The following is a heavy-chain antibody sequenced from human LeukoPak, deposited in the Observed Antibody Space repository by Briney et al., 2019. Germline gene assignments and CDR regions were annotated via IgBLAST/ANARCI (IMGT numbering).Heavy chain of an antibody. V-gene: IGHV3-74*01. CDR3: AKRGSSVTTGFGY. D-gene: IGHD4-17*01. CDR2: ITNDGSST. CDR1: GLTFSSHW. J-gene: IGHJ4*02. Sequence: GGSLRLSCAASGLTFSSHWMHWVRQAPGKGLVWVSRITNDGSSTTYADSVKGRFTISRDNAKNMLYLQVNSLRAEDTAVYYCAKRGSSVTTGFGYWGQGTLVTVSS.